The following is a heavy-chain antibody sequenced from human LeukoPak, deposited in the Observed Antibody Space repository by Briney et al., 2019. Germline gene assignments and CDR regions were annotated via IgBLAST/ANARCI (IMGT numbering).Heavy chain of an antibody. CDR1: GGSISSYY. V-gene: IGHV4-59*01. J-gene: IGHJ6*02. CDR3: ARHPNYYYYGMDV. CDR2: IYYSGST. Sequence: SETLSLTCTVSGGSISSYYWSWIRQPPGKGLEWIGYIYYSGSTNHNPSLKSRVTISVDTSKNQFSLKLSSVTAADTAVYYCARHPNYYYYGMDVWGQGTTVTVSS.